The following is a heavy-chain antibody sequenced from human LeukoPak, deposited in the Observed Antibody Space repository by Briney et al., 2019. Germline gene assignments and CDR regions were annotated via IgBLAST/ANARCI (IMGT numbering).Heavy chain of an antibody. CDR1: GGSFSGYY. D-gene: IGHD3-10*01. V-gene: IGHV4-34*01. CDR3: ARGRGVRGVIGDY. J-gene: IGHJ4*02. Sequence: PSETLSLTCAVYGGSFSGYYWSWIRQPPGKGLEWIGEINHSGSTNYNPSLKSRVTISVDTSKNQFSQKLSSVTAADTAVYYCARGRGVRGVIGDYWGQGTLVTVSS. CDR2: INHSGST.